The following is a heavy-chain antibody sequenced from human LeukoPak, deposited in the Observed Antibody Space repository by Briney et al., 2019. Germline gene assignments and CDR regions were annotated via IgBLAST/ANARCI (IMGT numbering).Heavy chain of an antibody. J-gene: IGHJ4*02. CDR2: ISAYNGNT. CDR3: AREGEDKAMGFFDY. D-gene: IGHD5-18*01. V-gene: IGHV1-18*01. CDR1: GYTFTSYG. Sequence: ASEKVSCKPSGYTFTSYGISWVRQAPGQGLEWMGWISAYNGNTNYTQKLQGRVTMTTDTSTSTAYMELRSLRSDDTAVYYCAREGEDKAMGFFDYWGQGTLVTVSS.